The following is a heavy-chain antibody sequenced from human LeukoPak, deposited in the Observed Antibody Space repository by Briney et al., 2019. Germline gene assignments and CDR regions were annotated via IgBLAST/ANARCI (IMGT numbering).Heavy chain of an antibody. CDR1: GFTFSSYG. CDR3: AKDDPYIAARPGAFDI. J-gene: IGHJ3*02. CDR2: IRYDGSNK. Sequence: GGSLRLSCAASGFTFSSYGMHWVRQAPGKGLERVAFIRYDGSNKYYADSVKGRFTMSRDNSKNTLYLQMNSLRAEDTAVYYCAKDDPYIAARPGAFDIWGQGTMVTVSS. V-gene: IGHV3-30*02. D-gene: IGHD6-6*01.